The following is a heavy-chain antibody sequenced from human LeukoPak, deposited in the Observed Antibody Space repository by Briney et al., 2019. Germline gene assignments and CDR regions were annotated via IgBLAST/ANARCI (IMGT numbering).Heavy chain of an antibody. CDR2: IIPILGIA. CDR3: AIVVIPANMDV. V-gene: IGHV1-69*02. D-gene: IGHD2-2*01. J-gene: IGHJ6*03. CDR1: GYTFTGYY. Sequence: SVKVSCKASGYTFTGYYMHWVRQAPGQGLEWMGRIIPILGIANYAQKFQGRVTITADKSTSTAYMELSSLRSEDTAVYYCAIVVIPANMDVWGKGTTVTVSS.